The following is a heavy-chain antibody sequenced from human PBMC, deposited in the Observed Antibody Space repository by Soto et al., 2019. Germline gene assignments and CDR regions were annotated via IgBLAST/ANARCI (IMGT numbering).Heavy chain of an antibody. J-gene: IGHJ4*02. CDR1: GGSISSYY. CDR2: IYYSGST. D-gene: IGHD6-13*01. V-gene: IGHV4-59*08. Sequence: TSETLSLTCTVSGGSISSYYWSWIRQPPGKGLEWIGYIYYSGSTNYNPSLKSRVTISVDTSKNQFSLKLSSVTAADTAVYYCARQNDSSSWYYFDYWGRGTLVTVSS. CDR3: ARQNDSSSWYYFDY.